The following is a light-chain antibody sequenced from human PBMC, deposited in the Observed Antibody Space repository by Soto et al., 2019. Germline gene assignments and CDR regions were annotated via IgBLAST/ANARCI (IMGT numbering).Light chain of an antibody. CDR2: AAS. V-gene: IGKV1-39*01. CDR3: QQSYSTLYT. J-gene: IGKJ2*01. CDR1: QSISSY. Sequence: DIQMTQSPSSLSASVGDSVTITCRASQSISSYLNWYQQKPGKAPKLLIYAASSLQSGVTSRFNGSGSGTDFTLTISSLQPEDFATYYCQQSYSTLYTFGQGTKLEIK.